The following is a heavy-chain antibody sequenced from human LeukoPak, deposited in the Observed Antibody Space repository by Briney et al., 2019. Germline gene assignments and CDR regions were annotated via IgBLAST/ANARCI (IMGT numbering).Heavy chain of an antibody. J-gene: IGHJ4*02. CDR1: GGSISSYY. CDR2: IYYSGST. D-gene: IGHD3-10*01. CDR3: ARRFGLR. Sequence: SETPSLTCTVSGGSISSYYWSWIRQPPGKGLEWIGYIYYSGSTNYNPSLKSRVTISVDTSKNQFSLKLSSVTAADTAVYYCARRFGLRWGQGTLVTVSS. V-gene: IGHV4-59*08.